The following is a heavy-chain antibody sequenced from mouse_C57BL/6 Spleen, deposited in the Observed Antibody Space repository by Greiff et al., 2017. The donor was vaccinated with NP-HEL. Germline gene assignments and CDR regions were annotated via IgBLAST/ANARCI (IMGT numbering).Heavy chain of an antibody. D-gene: IGHD1-1*01. CDR2: IWRGGST. CDR1: GFSLTSYG. CDR3: AKNPGSSYRYAMDY. J-gene: IGHJ4*01. Sequence: VQLKESGPGLVQPSQSLSITCTVSGFSLTSYGVHWVRQSPGKGLEWLGVIWRGGSTDYNAAFMSRLSITKDNSKSQVFFKMNSLQADDTAIYYCAKNPGSSYRYAMDYWGQGTSVTVSS. V-gene: IGHV2-5*01.